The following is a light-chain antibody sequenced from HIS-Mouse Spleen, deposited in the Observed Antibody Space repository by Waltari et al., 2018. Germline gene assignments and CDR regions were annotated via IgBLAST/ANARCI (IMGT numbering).Light chain of an antibody. Sequence: SYELTQPPSVSVSPGQTASITCSGDQWGDKYACWYKQKPGQSPVLVIYQASQRTSGFPELFSGSNSGNTATLTISGTQAMDEADYYCQAWDSSTVVFGGGTKLTVL. V-gene: IGLV3-1*01. J-gene: IGLJ2*01. CDR3: QAWDSSTVV. CDR2: QAS. CDR1: QWGDKY.